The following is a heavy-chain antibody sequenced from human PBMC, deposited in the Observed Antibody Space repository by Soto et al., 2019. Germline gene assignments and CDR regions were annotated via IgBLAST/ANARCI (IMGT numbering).Heavy chain of an antibody. Sequence: QLQLQESGSGLVKPSQTLSLTCAVSGGSISSGVYSWSWIRQPPGKGLEWIGYIYHSGSTYYNPSLMSRVTISVDRSKNHFSLKQSSVTAADTAVYYCARGQVVAAQHWGQGTLVTVSS. D-gene: IGHD2-15*01. CDR1: GGSISSGVYS. CDR2: IYHSGST. V-gene: IGHV4-30-2*01. CDR3: ARGQVVAAQH. J-gene: IGHJ4*02.